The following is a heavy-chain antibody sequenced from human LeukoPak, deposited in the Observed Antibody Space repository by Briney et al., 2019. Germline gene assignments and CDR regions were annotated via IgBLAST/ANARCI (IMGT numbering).Heavy chain of an antibody. D-gene: IGHD2-8*02. V-gene: IGHV4-39*01. Sequence: SETLSLTCTVSGGPMSSRRYYWGWIRQSPGKGLEWIGSNYYNESTYYNPSFKSRVTIDVDMSENQFSLRLNSVTAADTAVYYCARGYSTGTPFFDYWGQGILVTVSS. CDR3: ARGYSTGTPFFDY. CDR2: NYYNEST. J-gene: IGHJ4*02. CDR1: GGPMSSRRYY.